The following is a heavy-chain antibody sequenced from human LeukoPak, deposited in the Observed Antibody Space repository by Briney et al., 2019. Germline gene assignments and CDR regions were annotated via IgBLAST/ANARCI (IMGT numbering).Heavy chain of an antibody. J-gene: IGHJ4*02. CDR2: IYYSGST. CDR3: AREYHYYDTRGYYYFDY. CDR1: GGSISSYY. D-gene: IGHD3-22*01. V-gene: IGHV4-59*01. Sequence: SETLSLTCTVSGGSISSYYWSWIRQPPGKGLEWIGYIYYSGSTNYNPSLKSRVTISVDTSKNQFSLKLSSVTAADTAVYYCAREYHYYDTRGYYYFDYWGQGTLVTVSS.